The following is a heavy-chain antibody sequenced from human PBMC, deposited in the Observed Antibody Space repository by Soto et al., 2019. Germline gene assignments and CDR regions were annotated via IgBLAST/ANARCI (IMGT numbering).Heavy chain of an antibody. Sequence: QVQLQESGPGLVKPSQTLSLTCTVSVGSISSGDYYWIWIRQPPGKGLEWIGNIYDSGSTYYNPSLKSRVTISVDTSKNQFSLKLSSVTAADTAVYYCAIRHSSPYFDYWGQGTLVTVAS. CDR1: VGSISSGDYY. D-gene: IGHD6-13*01. J-gene: IGHJ4*02. CDR3: AIRHSSPYFDY. CDR2: IYDSGST. V-gene: IGHV4-30-4*01.